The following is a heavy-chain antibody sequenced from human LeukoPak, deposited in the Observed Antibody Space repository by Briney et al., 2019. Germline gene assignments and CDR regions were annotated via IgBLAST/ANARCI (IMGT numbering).Heavy chain of an antibody. D-gene: IGHD6-13*01. J-gene: IGHJ4*02. V-gene: IGHV3-53*01. CDR2: IYSGGST. CDR1: GFTVSSNY. Sequence: PGGSLRLSCAASGFTVSSNYMSWVRQAPGKGLEWVSVIYSGGSTHYADSVKGRITISRDNSKNTLYLQMNSLRAEDTAVYYCAKHASQYSSSCPAYWGQGTLVTVSS. CDR3: AKHASQYSSSCPAY.